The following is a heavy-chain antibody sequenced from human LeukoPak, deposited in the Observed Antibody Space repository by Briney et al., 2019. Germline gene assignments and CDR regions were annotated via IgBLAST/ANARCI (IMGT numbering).Heavy chain of an antibody. CDR3: ARAPIDPWYGDNWFDP. CDR1: GYTFTNYA. CDR2: INAGNGNT. V-gene: IGHV1-3*01. J-gene: IGHJ5*02. D-gene: IGHD3-10*01. Sequence: ASVKVSCKASGYTFTNYAMHWVRQAPGQRLEWMGWINAGNGNTKYSQKFQGRVTITRDTSASTAYMELSSLRSEDTAVYYCARAPIDPWYGDNWFDPWGQGTLVTVSS.